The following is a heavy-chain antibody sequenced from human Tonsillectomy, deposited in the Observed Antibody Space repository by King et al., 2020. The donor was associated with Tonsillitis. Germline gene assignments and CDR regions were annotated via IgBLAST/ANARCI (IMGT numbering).Heavy chain of an antibody. CDR2: IYGGGST. J-gene: IGHJ4*02. Sequence: VQLVESGGGLTQPGGSLRLSCAASGFSVNTNYMSWVRQAPGKGLAWVSVIYGGGSTFYADSVKGRFIISRDSSQNTVYLQMDTLRAEGTAMYYVARTSPGVAAAGTINFDSWGQGTLVTVSS. V-gene: IGHV3-53*01. D-gene: IGHD6-13*01. CDR1: GFSVNTNY. CDR3: ARTSPGVAAAGTINFDS.